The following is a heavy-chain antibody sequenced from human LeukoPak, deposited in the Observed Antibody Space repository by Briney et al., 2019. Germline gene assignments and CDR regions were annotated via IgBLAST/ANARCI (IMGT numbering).Heavy chain of an antibody. D-gene: IGHD1/OR15-1a*01. Sequence: GGSLRLSCSASGFTFSSYAMHWVRQAPGKGLEYVSGISSNGGSTYYADSEKGRFTISRDNSKNTLYLQMSSLRADDMAVYYCVKDYNWNIFHDWGQGTLVTVSS. CDR1: GFTFSSYA. J-gene: IGHJ4*02. CDR2: ISSNGGST. CDR3: VKDYNWNIFHD. V-gene: IGHV3-64D*09.